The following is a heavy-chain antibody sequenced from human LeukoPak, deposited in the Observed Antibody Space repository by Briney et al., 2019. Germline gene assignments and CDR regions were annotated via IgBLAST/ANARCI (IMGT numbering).Heavy chain of an antibody. V-gene: IGHV1-18*01. J-gene: IGHJ4*02. CDR2: ISAYNGNT. Sequence: ASVKVSCKASGYTFTSYGFSWVRQAPGQGLEWMGWISAYNGNTNYAQSLQGRVTMTTDTSTSTAFMELRSLRSDDTAVYYCPRVLRADMATSDYWGQGTLVTVSS. D-gene: IGHD5-24*01. CDR3: PRVLRADMATSDY. CDR1: GYTFTSYG.